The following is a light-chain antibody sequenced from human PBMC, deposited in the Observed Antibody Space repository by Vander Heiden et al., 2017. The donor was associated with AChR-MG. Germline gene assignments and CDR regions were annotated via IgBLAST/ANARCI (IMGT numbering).Light chain of an antibody. V-gene: IGKV3-20*01. CDR3: QQYGSSPPWT. CDR2: DAA. J-gene: IGKJ1*01. CDR1: QSVSSSY. Sequence: EIVSTQSPGTLSLSPGDRATLSCRASQSVSSSYLAWYQQQTGQAPRLLIYDAASRATGIPDRFSGSGSGTDFTLTISRLEPEDFAVYYCQQYGSSPPWTFGQGTKVEIK.